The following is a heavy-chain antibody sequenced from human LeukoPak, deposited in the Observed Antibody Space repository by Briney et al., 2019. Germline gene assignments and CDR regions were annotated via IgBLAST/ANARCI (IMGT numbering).Heavy chain of an antibody. J-gene: IGHJ4*02. CDR2: ISGSGNYI. D-gene: IGHD3-16*01. CDR1: GFTFRNYG. Sequence: GGSLRLSCTASGFTFRNYGMTWVRQAPGKGLEWISTISGSGNYIYYADSVNGRFTISRDNYKNTVFLQMNRLRAEDTAVYYCARDRGYYDYVWGSRSEMKWGQGTLVTVSS. CDR3: ARDRGYYDYVWGSRSEMK. V-gene: IGHV3-23*01.